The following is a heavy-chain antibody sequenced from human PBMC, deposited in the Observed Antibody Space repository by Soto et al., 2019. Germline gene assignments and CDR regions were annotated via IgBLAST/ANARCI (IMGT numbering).Heavy chain of an antibody. CDR1: GFTFSSHW. CDR3: AQGYGSLDG. J-gene: IGHJ4*02. Sequence: GGSLRLSCAASGFTFSSHWMHWVRQAPGKGLVWVSRIDTDGSRTNYADSVKGRFTMSRDNAKNTEFLLMNSLRAEDTAVYYCAQGYGSLDGWGQGTLVTVSS. CDR2: IDTDGSRT. V-gene: IGHV3-74*01. D-gene: IGHD5-18*01.